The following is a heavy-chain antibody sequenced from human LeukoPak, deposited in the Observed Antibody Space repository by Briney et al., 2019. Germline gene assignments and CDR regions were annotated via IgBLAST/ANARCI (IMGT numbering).Heavy chain of an antibody. CDR3: VWDSGYDEDY. V-gene: IGHV4-4*08. CDR1: GGSISGYY. D-gene: IGHD5-12*01. CDR2: THSSGST. Sequence: PSETLSLTCTVSGGSISGYYWTWIRQPAGEGLEWIGYTHSSGSTYYNPSLKSRVTISVDTSKNQFSLKLSSVTAADTAVYYCVWDSGYDEDYWGQGTLVTVSS. J-gene: IGHJ4*02.